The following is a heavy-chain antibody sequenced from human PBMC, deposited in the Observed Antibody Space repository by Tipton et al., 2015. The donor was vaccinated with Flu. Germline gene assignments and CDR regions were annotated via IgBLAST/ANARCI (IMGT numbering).Heavy chain of an antibody. V-gene: IGHV3-7*01. J-gene: IGHJ2*01. D-gene: IGHD1-26*01. CDR2: INQGGTEK. CDR1: GFTFSDFW. CDR3: ATVNGYYKGRSWYFDI. Sequence: SLRLPCSASGFTFSDFWMTWVRQAPGKALEWVATINQGGTEKYSVDSVKGRFSISRDNSKNSLFLQMNSLRGDDTAVYYCATVNGYYKGRSWYFDIWGRGTPVTVSS.